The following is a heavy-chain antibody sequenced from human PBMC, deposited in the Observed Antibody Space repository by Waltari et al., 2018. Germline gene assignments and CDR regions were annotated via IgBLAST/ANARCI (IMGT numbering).Heavy chain of an antibody. CDR3: ARGMWVVDTAPIDY. Sequence: EVQLVESVGGLIQPVGSLRLSCSATGIPVSTNYMTWIHQAPGKGLEWVSVIYSGGSTYYADSVKGRFTISRDNSKNTLYLQMNSLRAEDTAVYYCARGMWVVDTAPIDYWGQGTLVTVSS. V-gene: IGHV3-53*01. D-gene: IGHD5-18*01. J-gene: IGHJ4*02. CDR2: IYSGGST. CDR1: GIPVSTNY.